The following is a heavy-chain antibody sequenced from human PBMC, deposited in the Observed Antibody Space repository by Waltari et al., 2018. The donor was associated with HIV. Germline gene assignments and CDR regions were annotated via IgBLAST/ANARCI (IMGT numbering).Heavy chain of an antibody. D-gene: IGHD3-10*01. V-gene: IGHV4-59*01. CDR2: IYNTEYT. J-gene: IGHJ6*02. CDR1: GDSITTYY. CDR3: ARGGFGNSGTDSYYHYGMDV. Sequence: QVQLLESGPGLVKASETLSLTCSVSGDSITTYYWGWVRQPPGKGLEWIGYIYNTEYTKYRHSLKSRVTIAIDRSKNQFSLKLSSVTPADTAVYYCARGGFGNSGTDSYYHYGMDVWGQGTTVTVSS.